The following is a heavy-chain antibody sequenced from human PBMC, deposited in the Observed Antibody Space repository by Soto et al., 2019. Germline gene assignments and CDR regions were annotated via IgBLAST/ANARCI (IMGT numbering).Heavy chain of an antibody. Sequence: ASVKVSCKVSGYTLTELSMHWVRQAPGKGLEWMGGFDPEDGETIYAQKFQGRVTMTEDTSTDTAYMELSSLRSEDAAVYYCGTDLPTPVQGPWSQGTLVTVSS. CDR2: FDPEDGET. CDR1: GYTLTELS. V-gene: IGHV1-24*01. J-gene: IGHJ5*02. CDR3: GTDLPTPVQGP.